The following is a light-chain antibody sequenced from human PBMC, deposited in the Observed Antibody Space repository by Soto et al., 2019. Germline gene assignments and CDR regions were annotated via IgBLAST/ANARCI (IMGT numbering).Light chain of an antibody. CDR2: KAS. CDR1: QSINTW. V-gene: IGKV1-5*03. Sequence: DIPMTQSPSTLSASVGDRVTITCRASQSINTWLAWYQQKPGKAPKLLIYKASSLQSGVPSRFSGSGSGTEFTFTISSLQPDDFATYDGQQYDTYSITFGQGTRLEIK. J-gene: IGKJ5*01. CDR3: QQYDTYSIT.